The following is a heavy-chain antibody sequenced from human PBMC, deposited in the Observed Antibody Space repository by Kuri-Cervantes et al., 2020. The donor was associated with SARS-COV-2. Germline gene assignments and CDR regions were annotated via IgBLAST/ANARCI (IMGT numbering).Heavy chain of an antibody. CDR3: ARCSYSSGWYGRVFDY. J-gene: IGHJ4*02. V-gene: IGHV4-34*01. Sequence: ESLKISCAVYGGSFSGYYWSWIRQPPGKGLEWIGEINHSGSTNYNPSLKSRVTISVDTSKNQFSLKLSSVTAADTAVYYCARCSYSSGWYGRVFDYWGQGTLVTVSS. CDR1: GGSFSGYY. D-gene: IGHD6-19*01. CDR2: INHSGST.